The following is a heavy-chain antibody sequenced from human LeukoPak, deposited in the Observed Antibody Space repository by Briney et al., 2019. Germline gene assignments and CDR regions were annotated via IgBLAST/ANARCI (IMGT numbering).Heavy chain of an antibody. D-gene: IGHD2-2*01. Sequence: SVKVSCKASGGTFSNYAISWMRQAPGQGLEWMGGIIPIFGTANYAQKFQGRVTITADESTSTAYMELSSLRSEDTAVYYCARVEIGYQLLPYVDYWGQGTLVTVSS. V-gene: IGHV1-69*13. CDR3: ARVEIGYQLLPYVDY. J-gene: IGHJ4*02. CDR1: GGTFSNYA. CDR2: IIPIFGTA.